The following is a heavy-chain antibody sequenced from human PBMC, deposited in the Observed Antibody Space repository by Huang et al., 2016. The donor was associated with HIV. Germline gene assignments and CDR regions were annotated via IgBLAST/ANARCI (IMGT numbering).Heavy chain of an antibody. Sequence: QLQLQESGPGLVRPSEILSLICTVSGGSIPDSNYYWGWIRQPPGKGLEWIGSIYYSGDTDYNPSLKSRVTMSVDTSKNRFSLDIRSVAVADTAIYYCARHFGSWSGYFDSWGQGTLVPVSS. CDR1: GGSIPDSNYY. CDR2: IYYSGDT. CDR3: ARHFGSWSGYFDS. J-gene: IGHJ4*02. V-gene: IGHV4-39*01. D-gene: IGHD3-10*01.